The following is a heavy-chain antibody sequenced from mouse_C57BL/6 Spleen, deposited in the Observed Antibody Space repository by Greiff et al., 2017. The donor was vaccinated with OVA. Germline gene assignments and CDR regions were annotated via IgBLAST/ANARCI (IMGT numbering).Heavy chain of an antibody. J-gene: IGHJ1*03. CDR3: VRQRRDYDYWYFDV. CDR1: GFSFNTYA. D-gene: IGHD2-4*01. Sequence: EVKLMESGGGLVQPKGSLKLSCAASGFSFNTYAMNWVRQAPGKGLEWVARIRSKSNNYATYYADSVKDRFTISRDDSESMLYLQMNNLKTEDTAMDYCVRQRRDYDYWYFDVWGTGTTVTVSS. CDR2: IRSKSNNYAT. V-gene: IGHV10-1*01.